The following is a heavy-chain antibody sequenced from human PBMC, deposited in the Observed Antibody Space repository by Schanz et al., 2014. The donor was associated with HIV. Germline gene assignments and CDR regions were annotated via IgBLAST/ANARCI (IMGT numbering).Heavy chain of an antibody. CDR2: MNPKNGNA. J-gene: IGHJ3*01. V-gene: IGHV1-8*01. CDR3: ASSGLFYPYDAFDF. Sequence: QVQLVQSGAEVREPGASVKVSCKTSGYTFNTYDINWVRQAPGQGLEWMGWMNPKNGNAEYTTKFQGRVTMTRDTSINTAYMELSSLRSEDTAVYYCASSGLFYPYDAFDFWGQGTMVTVSS. CDR1: GYTFNTYD. D-gene: IGHD3-10*01.